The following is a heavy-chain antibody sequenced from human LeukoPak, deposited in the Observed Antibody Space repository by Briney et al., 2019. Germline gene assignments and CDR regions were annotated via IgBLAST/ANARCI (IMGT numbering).Heavy chain of an antibody. Sequence: PGGSLRLSCAASGFTFSSYAMSWVRQAPGEGLEWVSAISGSGGSTYYADSVKGRFTISRDNSKNTLYLQMNSLRAEDTAVYYCAKDGGYCSSTSCKHDAFDIWGQGTMVTVSS. CDR3: AKDGGYCSSTSCKHDAFDI. J-gene: IGHJ3*02. D-gene: IGHD2-2*01. CDR2: ISGSGGST. V-gene: IGHV3-23*01. CDR1: GFTFSSYA.